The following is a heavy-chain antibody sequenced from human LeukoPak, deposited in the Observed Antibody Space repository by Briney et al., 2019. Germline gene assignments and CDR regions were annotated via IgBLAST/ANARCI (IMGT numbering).Heavy chain of an antibody. Sequence: GGSLRLSCTASGFTVSSNYVSWVRQAPGKGLEWVSVIYSGGSTYYADSVKGRFTISRDNSKNTLYLQMNSLRAEDTAVYYCAKAPYYYDSSGYYTSVYWGQGTLVTVSS. CDR2: IYSGGST. CDR3: AKAPYYYDSSGYYTSVY. CDR1: GFTVSSNY. J-gene: IGHJ4*02. V-gene: IGHV3-66*01. D-gene: IGHD3-22*01.